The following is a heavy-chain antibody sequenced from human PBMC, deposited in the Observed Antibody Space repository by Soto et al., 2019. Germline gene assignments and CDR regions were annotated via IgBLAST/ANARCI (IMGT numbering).Heavy chain of an antibody. Sequence: SETLSLTCTVSGGSISSYYWSWTRQPPGKGLEWIGYIYYSGSTNYNPSLKSRVTISVDTSKNQFSLKLSSVTAADTAVYYCARGKERITIFGVVSDFDYWGQGTLVTVPQ. J-gene: IGHJ4*02. CDR2: IYYSGST. V-gene: IGHV4-59*01. D-gene: IGHD3-3*01. CDR1: GGSISSYY. CDR3: ARGKERITIFGVVSDFDY.